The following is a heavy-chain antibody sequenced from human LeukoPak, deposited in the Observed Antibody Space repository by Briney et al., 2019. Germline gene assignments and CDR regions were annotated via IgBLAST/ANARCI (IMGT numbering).Heavy chain of an antibody. V-gene: IGHV4-39*07. D-gene: IGHD6-13*01. CDR3: VACTSSLRWFDP. CDR1: DDSISSISFY. CDR2: IYYGGTT. J-gene: IGHJ5*02. Sequence: SETLSLTCTVSDDSISSISFYWGWIRQPPGKGLEWIGSIYYGGTTYYNPSLESRVTMSLDTSKKQFSLRLRSVTAADTAVYYCVACTSSLRWFDPWGQGTLVIVSS.